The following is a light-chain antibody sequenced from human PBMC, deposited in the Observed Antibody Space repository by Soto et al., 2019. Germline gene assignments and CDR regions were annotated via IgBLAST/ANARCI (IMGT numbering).Light chain of an antibody. CDR1: SSDVGGYNR. Sequence: QSALAQPASVSGAPGQSITISCTGTSSDVGGYNRVSWYQHSPGKAPKLILFAVSDRPSGVSHRFSGSKSGNTASLTISGLQAEDEADYYCCSYTSLSTVVFGGGTKVTVL. CDR3: CSYTSLSTVV. J-gene: IGLJ2*01. CDR2: AVS. V-gene: IGLV2-14*01.